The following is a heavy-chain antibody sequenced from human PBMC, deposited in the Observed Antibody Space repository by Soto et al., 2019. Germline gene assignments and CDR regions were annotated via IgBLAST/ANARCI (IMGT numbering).Heavy chain of an antibody. Sequence: GGSLRLSCEASGFTFRNYKMTWVRQAPGKGLEWVSVIYIGDTTYYADSVKGRFTISRDNSKNTLYLQMNSLRGEDTAMYYCAREVRTEAVGTSSRGRYLDYWGQGTLVTVSS. J-gene: IGHJ4*02. CDR1: GFTFRNYK. CDR3: AREVRTEAVGTSSRGRYLDY. V-gene: IGHV3-53*01. D-gene: IGHD6-13*01. CDR2: IYIGDTT.